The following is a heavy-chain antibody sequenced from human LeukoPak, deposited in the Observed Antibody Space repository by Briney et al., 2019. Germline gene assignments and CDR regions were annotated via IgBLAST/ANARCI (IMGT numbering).Heavy chain of an antibody. D-gene: IGHD1-1*01. Sequence: ASVKVSCKASGGTFSSYAISWVRQAPGQGLEWMGGIIPIFGTANYAQEFQGRVTITTDESTSTAYMELSSLRSEDTAVYYCAREIDAVETTDAFDIWGQGTMVTVSS. J-gene: IGHJ3*02. V-gene: IGHV1-69*05. CDR1: GGTFSSYA. CDR3: AREIDAVETTDAFDI. CDR2: IIPIFGTA.